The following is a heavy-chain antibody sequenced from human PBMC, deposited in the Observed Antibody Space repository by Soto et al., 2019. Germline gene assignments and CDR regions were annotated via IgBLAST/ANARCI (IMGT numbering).Heavy chain of an antibody. Sequence: EVQLLESGGGLVQRGGSLRLSCAASGFIFSSYAMSWVRQAPGKGLEWVSTIRGSDGSTYYADSVKGRFTISRDNSKNTLYLQMNSLRAEDTAVYYCAKYSDSSGDYYYGMDVWGQGTTVTVSS. CDR3: AKYSDSSGDYYYGMDV. D-gene: IGHD6-6*01. V-gene: IGHV3-23*01. CDR1: GFIFSSYA. J-gene: IGHJ6*02. CDR2: IRGSDGST.